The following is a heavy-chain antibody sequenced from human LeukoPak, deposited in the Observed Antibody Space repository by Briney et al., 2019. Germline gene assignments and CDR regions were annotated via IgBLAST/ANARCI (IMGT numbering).Heavy chain of an antibody. V-gene: IGHV3-64D*09. Sequence: GGSLRLSCSASGFTFSSFAMHWVRQAPGKGLEYVAAISRNGGSTYYADSVKGRFTISRDNSKNALYLQMSSLRAEDTAVYLCVKDLRSDFMGVLSRYLSYWGQGTLVTVSS. CDR3: VKDLRSDFMGVLSRYLSY. CDR2: ISRNGGST. CDR1: GFTFSSFA. J-gene: IGHJ4*02. D-gene: IGHD2/OR15-2a*01.